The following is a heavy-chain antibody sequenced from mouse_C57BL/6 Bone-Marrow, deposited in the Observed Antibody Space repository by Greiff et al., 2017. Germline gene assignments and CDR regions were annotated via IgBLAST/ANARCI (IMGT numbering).Heavy chain of an antibody. J-gene: IGHJ2*01. D-gene: IGHD1-1*01. CDR1: GFTFSDYY. V-gene: IGHV5-16*01. CDR3: ARAEARITTVVATDY. CDR2: INYDGSST. Sequence: EVHLVESEGGLVQPGSSMKLSCTASGFTFSDYYMAWVRQVPEKGLEWVANINYDGSSTYYLDSLKSRFIISRDNAKNILYLQMSSLKSEDTATYYCARAEARITTVVATDYWGQGTTLTVSS.